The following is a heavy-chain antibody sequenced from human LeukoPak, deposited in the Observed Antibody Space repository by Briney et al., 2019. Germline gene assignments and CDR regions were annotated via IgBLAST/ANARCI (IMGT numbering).Heavy chain of an antibody. D-gene: IGHD2-15*01. CDR3: ARTASPDY. Sequence: GGSLRLSCAASGFTVGSYSMNWVRQAPGKGLEWVSYISISSSYTNYADSVKGRFTISRDNAKNSLYLQMNSLRAEDTAVYYCARTASPDYWGQGTLVTVSS. CDR1: GFTVGSYS. CDR2: ISISSSYT. J-gene: IGHJ4*02. V-gene: IGHV3-21*05.